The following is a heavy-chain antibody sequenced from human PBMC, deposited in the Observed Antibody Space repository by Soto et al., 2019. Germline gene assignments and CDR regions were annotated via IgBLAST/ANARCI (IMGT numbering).Heavy chain of an antibody. V-gene: IGHV3-33*01. CDR1: GFTFSSYG. Sequence: FLRLSCAASGFTFSSYGMHWVRQAPGKGLEWVAVIWYDGSNKYYADSVKGRFTISRDNSKNTLYLQMNSLRAEDTAVYYCARDRLPTDYYYYGMDVWGQGTTVTVSS. D-gene: IGHD6-25*01. CDR2: IWYDGSNK. J-gene: IGHJ6*02. CDR3: ARDRLPTDYYYYGMDV.